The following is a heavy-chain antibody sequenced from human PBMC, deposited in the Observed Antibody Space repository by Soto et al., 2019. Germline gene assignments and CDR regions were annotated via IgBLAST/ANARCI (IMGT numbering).Heavy chain of an antibody. CDR1: GFTFSSYA. CDR3: ARESEYSSSCDY. V-gene: IGHV3-30-3*01. Sequence: QVQLVESGGGVVQPGRSLRLSCAASGFTFSSYAMHWVRQAPGKGLEWVAVISYDGSNKYYADSVKSRFTISRDNSKNTLYLQMNSLRAEDTAVYYCARESEYSSSCDYWGQGTLVTVSS. J-gene: IGHJ4*02. D-gene: IGHD6-6*01. CDR2: ISYDGSNK.